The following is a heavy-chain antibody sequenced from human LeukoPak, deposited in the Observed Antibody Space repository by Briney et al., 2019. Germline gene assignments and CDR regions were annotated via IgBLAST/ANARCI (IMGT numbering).Heavy chain of an antibody. V-gene: IGHV4-34*01. CDR3: ARGDLILDY. CDR1: GGSFSGYY. Sequence: SETLSLTCAVYGGSFSGYYWSWIRQPPGKGLEWIGEINHSGSTNYNPSLKSRVTISVDTSKNQFSLKLSSGTAADTAVYYCARGDLILDYWGQGTLVTASS. CDR2: INHSGST. D-gene: IGHD2-21*01. J-gene: IGHJ4*02.